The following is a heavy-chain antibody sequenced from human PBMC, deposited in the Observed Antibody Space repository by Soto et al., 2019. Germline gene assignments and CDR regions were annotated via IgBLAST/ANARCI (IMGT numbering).Heavy chain of an antibody. D-gene: IGHD4-17*01. CDR1: GFSLSTSGMR. CDR2: IDWDDDK. Sequence: SGPTLVNPTQTLTLTCTFSGFSLSTSGMRVSWIRQPPGKALEWLARIDWDDDKFYSTSLKTRLTISKDTSKNQVVLTMTNMDPVDTATYNCARIRAGYGDFGAFDIWGQGTMVTVSS. J-gene: IGHJ3*02. V-gene: IGHV2-70*04. CDR3: ARIRAGYGDFGAFDI.